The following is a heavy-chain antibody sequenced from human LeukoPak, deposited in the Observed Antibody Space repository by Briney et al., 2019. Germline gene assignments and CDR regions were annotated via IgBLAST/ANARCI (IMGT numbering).Heavy chain of an antibody. CDR3: AREGISSGYDPYYFDY. D-gene: IGHD5-12*01. V-gene: IGHV3-21*01. J-gene: IGHJ4*02. CDR2: ISSSSSYI. Sequence: GGSLRLSCAAYGFIFSSYSMNWDRQAPGKGLEWVSPISSSSSYIYYADSVKGRFTISRDNAKNSLYLQMNSLRAEDTAVYYCAREGISSGYDPYYFDYWGQGTLVTVSS. CDR1: GFIFSSYS.